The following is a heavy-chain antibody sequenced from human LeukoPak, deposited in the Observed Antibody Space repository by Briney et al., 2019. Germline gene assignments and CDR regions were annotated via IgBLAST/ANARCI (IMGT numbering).Heavy chain of an antibody. CDR2: IYYSGST. CDR3: ARHEYYYDSSGPFFF. J-gene: IGHJ4*02. Sequence: SETLSLTFTVSGGSISSSSYYWGWIRQPPGKGLEWIGSIYYSGSTYYNPSLKSRVTISVDTSKNQFSLKLGSVTAADTAVYYCARHEYYYDSSGPFFFWGQGTLVTVSS. CDR1: GGSISSSSYY. V-gene: IGHV4-39*01. D-gene: IGHD3-22*01.